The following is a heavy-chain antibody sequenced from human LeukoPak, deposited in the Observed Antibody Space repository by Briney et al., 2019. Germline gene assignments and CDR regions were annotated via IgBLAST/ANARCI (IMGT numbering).Heavy chain of an antibody. Sequence: GGSLRLSCAASGFTFSSYGMHWVRQAPGKGLEWVAVISYDGSNKYYADSVKGRFTISRDNSKNTLYLQMNSLRAEDTAVYYCAKDRSVAGRRLMDVWGQGTTVTVSS. CDR1: GFTFSSYG. CDR2: ISYDGSNK. J-gene: IGHJ6*02. CDR3: AKDRSVAGRRLMDV. D-gene: IGHD6-19*01. V-gene: IGHV3-30*18.